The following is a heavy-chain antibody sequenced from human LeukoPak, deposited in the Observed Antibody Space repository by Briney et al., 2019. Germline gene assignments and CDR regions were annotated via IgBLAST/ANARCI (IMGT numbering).Heavy chain of an antibody. Sequence: GGSLRLSCAASGFTVSDAWMNWVRQVPGKGLEWIGLFKSKTNGGTTDYAAPVKGRFTMSRDDSKNTLYLQMNSLKTEDTAMYYCTTEYSRSFSNWGQGILVTVSS. CDR3: TTEYSRSFSN. CDR2: FKSKTNGGTT. V-gene: IGHV3-15*01. D-gene: IGHD1-26*01. J-gene: IGHJ4*02. CDR1: GFTVSDAW.